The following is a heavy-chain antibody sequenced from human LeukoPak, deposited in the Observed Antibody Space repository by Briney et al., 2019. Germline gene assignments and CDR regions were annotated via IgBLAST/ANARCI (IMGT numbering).Heavy chain of an antibody. CDR1: GFTFSSYA. J-gene: IGHJ6*03. Sequence: GGSLRLSCAASGFTFSSYAMHWVRQAPGKGLEYVSAISSNGGSTYYANSVKGRFTISRDNSKNTLYLQMNSLRAEDTAVYYCARDIYYYYMDVWGKGTTVTISS. CDR3: ARDIYYYYMDV. V-gene: IGHV3-64*01. CDR2: ISSNGGST.